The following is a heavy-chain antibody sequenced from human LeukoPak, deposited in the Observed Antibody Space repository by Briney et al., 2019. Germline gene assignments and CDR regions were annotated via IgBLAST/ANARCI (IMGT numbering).Heavy chain of an antibody. Sequence: SVKVSCKASGGTFSSNVISWVRQAPGQGLEWMGRIIPIIGTPDYAQKFRGRVTITADKSTNTAYMELTSLKSEDTAVYYCARAGGSSRYVSLYYWGQGTLVTVSS. D-gene: IGHD6-13*01. CDR2: IIPIIGTP. J-gene: IGHJ4*02. CDR1: GGTFSSNV. CDR3: ARAGGSSRYVSLYY. V-gene: IGHV1-69*04.